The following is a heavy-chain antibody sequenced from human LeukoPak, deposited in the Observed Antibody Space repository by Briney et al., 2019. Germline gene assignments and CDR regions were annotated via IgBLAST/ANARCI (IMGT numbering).Heavy chain of an antibody. J-gene: IGHJ3*02. D-gene: IGHD3-10*01. V-gene: IGHV3-30-3*01. CDR1: GFTFSSYA. Sequence: GRSLRLSCAASGFTFSSYAMHWVRQAPGKGLEWVAVISYDGSNKYYADSVKGRFTISRDNSKNTLYLQMNSLRAEDTAVYYCARDVAWFGGLVDAFDIWGQGTMVTVSS. CDR2: ISYDGSNK. CDR3: ARDVAWFGGLVDAFDI.